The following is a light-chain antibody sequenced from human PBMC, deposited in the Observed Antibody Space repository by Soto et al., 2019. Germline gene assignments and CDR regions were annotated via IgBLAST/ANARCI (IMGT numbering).Light chain of an antibody. CDR3: ALFMGSVWV. CDR2: STN. V-gene: IGLV8-61*01. CDR1: SGSVSTTYY. J-gene: IGLJ3*02. Sequence: QTVVTQEPSLSVSPGGTVTLTCGLSSGSVSTTYYPIWYQQTPGQAPRTVIYSTNTRSSGVPDRFSGSILGNKAALTITGAQADDESDYYCALFMGSVWVFGGGTKLTVL.